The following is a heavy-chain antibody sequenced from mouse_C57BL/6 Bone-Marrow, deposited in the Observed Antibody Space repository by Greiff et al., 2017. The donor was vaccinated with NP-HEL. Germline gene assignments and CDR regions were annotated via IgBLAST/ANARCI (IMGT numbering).Heavy chain of an antibody. CDR3: RYYYGSSYFDY. CDR2: IDPENGDT. CDR1: GFNIKDDY. Sequence: VQLQQSGAELVRPGASVKLSCTASGFNIKDDYMHWVKQRPEQGLEWIGWIDPENGDTEYASKFQGKATITADTSSNTAYLQLSSLTSEDTAVYYCRYYYGSSYFDYWGQGTTLTVSS. D-gene: IGHD1-1*01. J-gene: IGHJ2*01. V-gene: IGHV14-4*01.